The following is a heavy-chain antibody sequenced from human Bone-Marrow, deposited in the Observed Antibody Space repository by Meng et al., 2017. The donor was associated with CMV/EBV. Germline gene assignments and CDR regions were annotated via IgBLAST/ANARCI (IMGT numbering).Heavy chain of an antibody. CDR1: GFTFNDSA. CDR3: AKDKRRGLGAMVLDS. Sequence: GGSLRLSCAASGFTFNDSAMHWVRQAPGKGLVWVSGISWNSDNIGYADSVKGRLTISRDNARNSLYLQMNSLRPEDTALYYCAKDKRRGLGAMVLDSWGQGTLVTVSS. D-gene: IGHD1-26*01. CDR2: ISWNSDNI. J-gene: IGHJ4*02. V-gene: IGHV3-9*01.